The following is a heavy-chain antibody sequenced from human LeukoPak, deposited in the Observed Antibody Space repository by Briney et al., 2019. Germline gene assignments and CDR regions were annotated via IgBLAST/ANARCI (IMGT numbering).Heavy chain of an antibody. V-gene: IGHV3-30*04. D-gene: IGHD4-17*01. CDR1: GFTFSDYT. J-gene: IGHJ4*02. Sequence: GGSLRLSYAASGFTFSDYTMHWVRQAPGKGLEWVAVISYDGSNKYYADSVKGRFTISRDNSKNTLYLQMHSLRREDTAVYYCARGSAGDYVPDYFDYWGPGTLVTVSS. CDR2: ISYDGSNK. CDR3: ARGSAGDYVPDYFDY.